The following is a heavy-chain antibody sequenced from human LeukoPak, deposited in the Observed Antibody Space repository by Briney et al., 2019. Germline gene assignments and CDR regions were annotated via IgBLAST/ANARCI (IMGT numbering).Heavy chain of an antibody. CDR3: ARVGRGCSSIRCYWEDWFDP. V-gene: IGHV1-18*01. J-gene: IGHJ5*02. Sequence: GASVTVSCTASGYSFTNYGITWIREAPGQGPEWLGWISGYNANAHYAQNVQGRVTLTTDTSTNTAYMELRGLTSDDTAMYYCARVGRGCSSIRCYWEDWFDPWGQGTLVSVSS. D-gene: IGHD2-2*01. CDR1: GYSFTNYG. CDR2: ISGYNANA.